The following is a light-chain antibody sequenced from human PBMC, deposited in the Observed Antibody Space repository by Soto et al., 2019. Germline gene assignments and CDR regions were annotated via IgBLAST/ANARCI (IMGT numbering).Light chain of an antibody. Sequence: DIVMTQSPDSLAVSLGERATINCKSTQSVLYSSNNKNYLAWFQQKPGQPPKLLIYWASTRGSGVPDRFSGSGSGTDFTLTISSLQAEDVAVYYCQQYYRTPVTFGQGTRLEIK. J-gene: IGKJ5*01. CDR2: WAS. CDR3: QQYYRTPVT. CDR1: QSVLYSSNNKNY. V-gene: IGKV4-1*01.